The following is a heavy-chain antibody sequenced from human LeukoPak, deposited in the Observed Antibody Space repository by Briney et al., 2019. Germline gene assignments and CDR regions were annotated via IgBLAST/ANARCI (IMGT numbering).Heavy chain of an antibody. D-gene: IGHD5-12*01. CDR1: GFMFSKSW. CDR2: IYNDGSTT. J-gene: IGHJ6*03. V-gene: IGHV3-74*01. CDR3: AKAGNRGYDDYYIDV. Sequence: PGGSLRLSCAASGFMFSKSWMHWVRQVPGKGLVWVARIYNDGSTTNYADSVKGRFTISRDNAANTLFLQMSSLRAEDTAVYYCAKAGNRGYDDYYIDVWGKGTTVTVSS.